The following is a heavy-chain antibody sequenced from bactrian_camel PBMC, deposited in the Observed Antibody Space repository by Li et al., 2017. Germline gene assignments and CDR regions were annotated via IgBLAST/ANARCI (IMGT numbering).Heavy chain of an antibody. CDR3: ATGSRYGVASFYKY. CDR1: GFADKSYY. D-gene: IGHD6*01. J-gene: IGHJ4*01. Sequence: QVQLVESGGGLVQPGGSLRLSCATSGFADKSYYMTWVRQAPGKGLEWVPSIYTGGGSTYYAHSVKGRFTISEDNAENTLYLQMNSLKTEDTAVYFCATGSRYGVASFYKYWGQGTQVTVS. CDR2: IYTGGGST. V-gene: IGHV3-2*01.